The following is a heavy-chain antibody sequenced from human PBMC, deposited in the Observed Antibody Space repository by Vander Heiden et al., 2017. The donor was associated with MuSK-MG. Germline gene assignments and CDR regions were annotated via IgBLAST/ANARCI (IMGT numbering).Heavy chain of an antibody. J-gene: IGHJ4*02. CDR3: ARVAYNWNYY. CDR1: GFTFSSYS. Sequence: EVQLVASGGGLVQPGGSLRLSCAASGFTFSSYSMNWVRQAPGKGLEWVSYISSSSSTIYYADSVKGRFTISRDNAKNSLYLQMNSLRAEDTAVYYCARVAYNWNYYWGQGTLVTVSS. D-gene: IGHD1-7*01. V-gene: IGHV3-48*01. CDR2: ISSSSSTI.